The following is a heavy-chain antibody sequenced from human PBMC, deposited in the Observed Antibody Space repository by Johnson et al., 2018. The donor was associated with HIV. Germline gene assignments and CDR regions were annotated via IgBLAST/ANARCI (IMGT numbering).Heavy chain of an antibody. D-gene: IGHD1-26*01. J-gene: IGHJ3*02. CDR3: ARADEWELVGRGYAFDI. CDR1: GFTVSSNY. CDR2: IYSGGST. V-gene: IGHV3-66*02. Sequence: VQLVESGGGVVQPGGSLRLSCAASGFTVSSNYMSWVRQAPGKGLEWVSVIYSGGSTYYADSVKGRFTISRDNSKNTLYLQMGSLRAEDMAVYYCARADEWELVGRGYAFDIWGQGTMVTVSS.